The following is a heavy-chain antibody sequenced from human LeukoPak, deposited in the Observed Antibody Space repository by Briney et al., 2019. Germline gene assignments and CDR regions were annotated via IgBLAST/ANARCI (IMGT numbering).Heavy chain of an antibody. Sequence: SETLSLTCTVSGGSISSYYWSWIRQPPGKGLEWIGYMYYSGSAYYNPSLKSRATISVDTSKNQFSLNLSSVSAADTAVYYCASSSSGAYFDYWGQGTLVTVSS. V-gene: IGHV4-59*01. D-gene: IGHD6-13*01. J-gene: IGHJ4*02. CDR3: ASSSSGAYFDY. CDR1: GGSISSYY. CDR2: MYYSGSA.